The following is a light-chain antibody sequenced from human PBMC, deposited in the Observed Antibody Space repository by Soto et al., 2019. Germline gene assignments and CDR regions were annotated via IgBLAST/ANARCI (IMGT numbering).Light chain of an antibody. CDR3: QQYDTYWT. J-gene: IGKJ1*01. V-gene: IGKV1-5*01. CDR2: DAS. Sequence: DVKMSQSPSALSASVGDRVTITCRASQSILSWLAWYQHKPGKAPKLLIYDASSLESGVPSRFSGSRSGTEFTLTISSLQPDDIATYYCQQYDTYWTFGQGTKV. CDR1: QSILSW.